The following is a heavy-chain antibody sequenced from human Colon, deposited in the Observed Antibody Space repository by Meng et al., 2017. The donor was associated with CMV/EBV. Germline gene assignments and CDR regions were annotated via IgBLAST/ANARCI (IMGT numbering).Heavy chain of an antibody. J-gene: IGHJ6*02. Sequence: SETLSLTCAISGDSVSSNSAAWNWLRQSPSRGLEWLGRTYYMSKWYNDYAVSAKSRITINADTSKNQSSLQLNSVTPEDTAVYYCARVSLWFGVIKYYAMDVWGQGTTVTVSS. CDR2: TYYMSKWYN. D-gene: IGHD3-10*01. CDR3: ARVSLWFGVIKYYAMDV. V-gene: IGHV6-1*01. CDR1: GDSVSSNSAA.